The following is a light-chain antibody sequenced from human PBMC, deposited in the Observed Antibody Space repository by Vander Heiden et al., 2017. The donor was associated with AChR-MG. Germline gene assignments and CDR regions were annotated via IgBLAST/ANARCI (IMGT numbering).Light chain of an antibody. V-gene: IGKV1-9*01. CDR1: QGISSY. CDR3: QQLNSYPIT. J-gene: IGKJ5*01. CDR2: SAS. Sequence: DIQLTQSPSFVSASIGDRVSITCRASQGISSYLAWYQQKPGKAPKVLIYSASTLQSGVPSRFSGSGSGTDFTLTISTLQPEDFATYYCQQLNSYPITFGQGTRLEIK.